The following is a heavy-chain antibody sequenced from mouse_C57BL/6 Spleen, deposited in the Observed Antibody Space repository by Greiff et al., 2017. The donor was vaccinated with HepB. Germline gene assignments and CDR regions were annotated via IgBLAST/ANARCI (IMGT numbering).Heavy chain of an antibody. CDR3: TTYYYGSSPSDY. D-gene: IGHD1-1*01. CDR1: GFNIKDYY. Sequence: QLKQSGAELVRPGASVKLSCTASGFNIKDYYMHWVKQRPEQGLEWIGRIDPEDGDTEYAPKFQGKATMTADTSSNTAYLQLSSLTSEDTAVYYCTTYYYGSSPSDYWGQGTTLTVSS. CDR2: IDPEDGDT. J-gene: IGHJ2*01. V-gene: IGHV14-1*01.